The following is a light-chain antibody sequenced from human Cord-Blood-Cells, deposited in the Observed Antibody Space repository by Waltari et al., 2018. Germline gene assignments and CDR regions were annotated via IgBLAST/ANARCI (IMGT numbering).Light chain of an antibody. CDR2: DVS. J-gene: IGLJ2*01. CDR1: SSDVGGYNS. V-gene: IGLV2-11*01. Sequence: QSALTQPRSVSGSPGQSVTISCTGTSSDVGGYNSVSWYQQHPGKAPKLMIYDVSKRPSGVPDRFSGSKSGNTASLTISGLQAEDEADYYCCSYAGSYTFHVVFGGGTKLTVL. CDR3: CSYAGSYTFHVV.